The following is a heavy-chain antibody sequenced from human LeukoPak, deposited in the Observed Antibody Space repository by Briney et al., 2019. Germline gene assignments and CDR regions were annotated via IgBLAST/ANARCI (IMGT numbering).Heavy chain of an antibody. J-gene: IGHJ4*02. CDR3: ARGASGYSYG. D-gene: IGHD5-18*01. V-gene: IGHV4-59*01. CDR2: IYYSGRT. Sequence: PSETLSLTCTVSGGSISSYYWSWNRQPPGKGLEWIEYIYYSGRTNYNPSLKSRVTISIDTSKNQFSLNLSSVNAADTAVYYCARGASGYSYGWGQGTLVTVSS. CDR1: GGSISSYY.